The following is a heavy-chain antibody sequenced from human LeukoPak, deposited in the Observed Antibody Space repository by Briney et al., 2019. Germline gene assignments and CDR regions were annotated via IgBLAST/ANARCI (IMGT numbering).Heavy chain of an antibody. CDR1: GGSISSGGYS. J-gene: IGHJ6*02. CDR3: ARVYYYDSSGYYGMDV. D-gene: IGHD3-22*01. CDR2: IYHSGST. Sequence: PSETLSLTCAVSGGSISSGGYSWSWIRQPPGKGLEWIGYIYHSGSTYYNPSLKSRVTISVDTSKNQFSLKLSSVTAADTAVYYCARVYYYDSSGYYGMDVWGQGTTVTVSS. V-gene: IGHV4-30-2*01.